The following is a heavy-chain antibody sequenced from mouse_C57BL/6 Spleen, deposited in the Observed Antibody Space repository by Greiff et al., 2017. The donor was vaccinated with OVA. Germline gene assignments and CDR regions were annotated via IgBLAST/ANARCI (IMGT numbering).Heavy chain of an antibody. Sequence: QVQLQQSGAELVRPGASVKMSCKASGYTFTSYNMHWVKQTPRQGLEWIGAIYPGTGDTSYNQKFKGKATLTVDKSSSTAYMPLSSLTSEDSAVYFCARSLLFDYALNMDYWGQGTSVTVSS. CDR3: ARSLLFDYALNMDY. CDR1: GYTFTSYN. CDR2: IYPGTGDT. J-gene: IGHJ4*01. V-gene: IGHV1-12*01. D-gene: IGHD2-4*01.